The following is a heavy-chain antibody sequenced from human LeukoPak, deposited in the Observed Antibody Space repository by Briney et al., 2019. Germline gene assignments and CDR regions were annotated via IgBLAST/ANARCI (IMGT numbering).Heavy chain of an antibody. CDR2: VYSGGNT. CDR3: ARATDYYYGMDV. V-gene: IGHV3-53*01. Sequence: GGSLRLSCAASVFTVNNNYMIWVRQAPWKGLEWVSLVYSGGNTYFADSVRGRFTISRDNSKNTLLLQMSSLRAEDTALYYCARATDYYYGMDVWGQGTTVTVSS. CDR1: VFTVNNNY. J-gene: IGHJ6*02.